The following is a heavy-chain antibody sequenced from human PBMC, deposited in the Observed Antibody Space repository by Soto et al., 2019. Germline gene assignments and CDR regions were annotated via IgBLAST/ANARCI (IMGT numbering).Heavy chain of an antibody. Sequence: QAHLVQSGAAVKKPASSVKISCRSTGGTFSTYAFSWVRQAPGQGLEWMGGIIPMFATPIYAQKYQGRVTITADDSTRTAYMEVTSLRSNDTAVYFCARGEYDVVVMAGTSRGYQHAYNGMDVWGQGTSVTVS. V-gene: IGHV1-69*12. D-gene: IGHD2-15*01. CDR2: IIPMFATP. CDR1: GGTFSTYA. J-gene: IGHJ6*02. CDR3: ARGEYDVVVMAGTSRGYQHAYNGMDV.